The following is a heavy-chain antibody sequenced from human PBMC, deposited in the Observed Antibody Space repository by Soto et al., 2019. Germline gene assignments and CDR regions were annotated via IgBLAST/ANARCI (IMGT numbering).Heavy chain of an antibody. CDR2: INHSGIT. CDR1: GGSLSGHY. Sequence: QVQLQQWGAGLLKPSETLSLTCAVCGGSLSGHYWNWIRQPPGKGLEWIGEINHSGITKYNPSLKSRVTISVDTSKNQGSLNLRSVTVADTAVYYCARGQYRRDYWGQGTLVTGSS. J-gene: IGHJ4*02. D-gene: IGHD3-16*02. V-gene: IGHV4-34*01. CDR3: ARGQYRRDY.